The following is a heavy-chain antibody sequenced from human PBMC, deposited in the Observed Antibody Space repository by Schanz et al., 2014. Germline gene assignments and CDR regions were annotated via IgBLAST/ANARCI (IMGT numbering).Heavy chain of an antibody. CDR3: AKGRSSSWSDPEYFDY. Sequence: EVLLVDSGGGLVQPGGSLRLSCGASGFTFRSYAMSWVRQAPGEGMEWVSGISGSGSSTYYADSVKGRFTISRDNSKNTLYLQMNSLRVEDTAVYYCAKGRSSSWSDPEYFDYWGQGTLVTVSS. J-gene: IGHJ4*02. V-gene: IGHV3-23*04. CDR1: GFTFRSYA. CDR2: ISGSGSST. D-gene: IGHD6-13*01.